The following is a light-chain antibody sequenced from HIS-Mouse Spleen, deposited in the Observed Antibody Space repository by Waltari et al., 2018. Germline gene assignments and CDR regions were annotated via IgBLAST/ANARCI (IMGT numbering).Light chain of an antibody. V-gene: IGLV2-11*01. CDR1: SSDVGGYNY. Sequence: QSALTQPRSVSGSPGQSVTISCTGTSSDVGGYNYVSWYQQHPAKAPKLMIYDVSKRPSGVPDRFSGSKSGNTASLTISGLQAEDEADYYCCSYAGSYTLVVFGRGTKLTVL. CDR3: CSYAGSYTLVV. CDR2: DVS. J-gene: IGLJ2*01.